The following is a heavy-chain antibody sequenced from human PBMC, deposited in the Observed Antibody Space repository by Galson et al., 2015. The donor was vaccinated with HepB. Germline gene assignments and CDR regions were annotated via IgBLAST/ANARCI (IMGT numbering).Heavy chain of an antibody. CDR1: EFTFSSYW. CDR3: ARRISLVRGIITKPDYYYGMDV. V-gene: IGHV3-7*03. D-gene: IGHD3-10*01. J-gene: IGHJ6*02. CDR2: INPDGSEK. Sequence: SLRLSCAASEFTFSSYWMNWVRQAPGKGLEWVANINPDGSEKYYVASLKGRFTISRENAKNSLYLQMDSLRAEDTAVHYCARRISLVRGIITKPDYYYGMDVWGQGTTVTVAS.